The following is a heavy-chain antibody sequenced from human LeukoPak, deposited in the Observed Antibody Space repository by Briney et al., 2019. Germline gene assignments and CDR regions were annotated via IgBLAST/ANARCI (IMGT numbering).Heavy chain of an antibody. D-gene: IGHD6-13*01. CDR1: GFTFSSYS. CDR3: ARAGAAAAGTQAFDI. J-gene: IGHJ3*02. Sequence: GGSLRLSCAASGFTFSSYSMNWVRQAPGKGLEWVSSISSSSSYIYYADSVKGRFTISRDNAKNSLYLQMNSLRAEDTAVYYCARAGAAAAGTQAFDIWGQGTMVTVSS. CDR2: ISSSSSYI. V-gene: IGHV3-21*01.